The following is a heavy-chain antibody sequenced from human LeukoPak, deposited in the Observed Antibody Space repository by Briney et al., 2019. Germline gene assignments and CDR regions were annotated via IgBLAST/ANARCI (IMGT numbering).Heavy chain of an antibody. D-gene: IGHD3-22*01. V-gene: IGHV3-72*01. Sequence: PGGSLRLSWAASGFTFSDHYMDWVRQAPGKGLEWVGRTRNKANSYTTEYAASVKGRFTISRDDSKNSLYLQMNSLKTEDTAVYYCARLPMVLGYYDSSGYYEWGQGTLVTVSS. CDR3: ARLPMVLGYYDSSGYYE. CDR1: GFTFSDHY. CDR2: TRNKANSYTT. J-gene: IGHJ4*02.